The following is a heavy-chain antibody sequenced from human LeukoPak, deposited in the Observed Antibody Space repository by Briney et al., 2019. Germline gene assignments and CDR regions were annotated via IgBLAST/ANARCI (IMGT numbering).Heavy chain of an antibody. CDR3: ARHRPYDILTVYNSTYYYRDV. CDR1: GGSISSSSYY. CDR2: IYYSGST. J-gene: IGHJ6*03. D-gene: IGHD3-9*01. Sequence: PSETLSLTCTVSGGSISSSSYYWGWIRQPPGKGLEWIGSIYYSGSTYYNPSLKSRVTISVDTSKNQFSLKLSSVTAADTAVYYCARHRPYDILTVYNSTYYYRDVWAKGPRSPSP. V-gene: IGHV4-39*01.